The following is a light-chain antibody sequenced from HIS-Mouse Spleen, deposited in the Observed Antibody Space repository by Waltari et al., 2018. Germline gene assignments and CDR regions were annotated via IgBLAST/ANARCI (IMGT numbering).Light chain of an antibody. CDR2: EDS. Sequence: SYELTQPPSVSVSPGQPARITCSGYASPKKSAYRYQQKSGQAPVLVIYEDSKRPSGIPERFSGSSSGTMATLTISGAQVEDEADYYCYSTDSSGNHRVFGGGTKLTVL. CDR3: YSTDSSGNHRV. V-gene: IGLV3-10*01. CDR1: ASPKKS. J-gene: IGLJ2*01.